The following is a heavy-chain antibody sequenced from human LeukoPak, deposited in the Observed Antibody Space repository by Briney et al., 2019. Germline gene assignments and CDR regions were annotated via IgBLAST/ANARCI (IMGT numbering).Heavy chain of an antibody. D-gene: IGHD3-22*01. V-gene: IGHV3-48*03. CDR1: GFTFSSYE. Sequence: GGSLRLSCAASGFTFSSYEMNWVRQAPGKGLEWVSYISSSGSTIYYADSVKGRFTISRDNAKNSLYLQMNSLRGEDTAVYYCATGGVHYYDSSADYWGQGTLVTVSS. J-gene: IGHJ4*02. CDR3: ATGGVHYYDSSADY. CDR2: ISSSGSTI.